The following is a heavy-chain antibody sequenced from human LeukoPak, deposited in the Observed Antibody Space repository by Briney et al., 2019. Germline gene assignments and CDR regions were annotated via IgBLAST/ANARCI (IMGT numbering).Heavy chain of an antibody. CDR2: ISWNSGSI. Sequence: GGSLRLSCAASGFTFDDYAMHWVRQAPGKGLEWVSGISWNSGSIGYADSVKGRFTISGDNAKNSLYLQMNSLRAEDTALYYCAKERRGSYRWGAFDIWGQGTMVTVSS. V-gene: IGHV3-9*01. D-gene: IGHD3-16*02. CDR3: AKERRGSYRWGAFDI. J-gene: IGHJ3*02. CDR1: GFTFDDYA.